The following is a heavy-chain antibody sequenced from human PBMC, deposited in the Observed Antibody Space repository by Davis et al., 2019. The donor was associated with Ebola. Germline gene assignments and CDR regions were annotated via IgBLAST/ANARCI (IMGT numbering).Heavy chain of an antibody. J-gene: IGHJ4*02. CDR3: AKDTGVSYSGDRYFDS. CDR2: ISGSGSST. CDR1: GFTFSGHA. V-gene: IGHV3-23*01. Sequence: GESLKISCAASGFTFSGHAMNWVRQAPGKGLEWVSTISGSGSSTYYAESVKGRFTISRDASKNTLSLQMNSLRAEDTGIYYCAKDTGVSYSGDRYFDSWGQGTPVTVSS. D-gene: IGHD2-21*02.